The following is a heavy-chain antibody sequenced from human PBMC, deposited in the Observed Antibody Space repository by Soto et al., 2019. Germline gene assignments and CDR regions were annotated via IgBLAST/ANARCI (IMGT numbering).Heavy chain of an antibody. CDR1: GGTFSSYA. V-gene: IGHV1-69*13. D-gene: IGHD1-26*01. CDR3: ARSLGDIVGATRYYYYGMDV. Sequence: ASVKVSCKASGGTFSSYAISWVRQAPGQGLEWMGGIIPIFGTANYAQKFQGRVTITADESTSTAYMELSSLRSEDTAVYYCARSLGDIVGATRYYYYGMDVWGQGTTVTVSS. CDR2: IIPIFGTA. J-gene: IGHJ6*02.